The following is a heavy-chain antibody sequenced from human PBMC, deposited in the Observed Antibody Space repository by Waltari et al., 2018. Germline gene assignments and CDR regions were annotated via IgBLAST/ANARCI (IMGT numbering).Heavy chain of an antibody. D-gene: IGHD5-12*01. CDR1: GYTFTSYA. V-gene: IGHV7-4-1*02. Sequence: QVQLVQSGSELKKPGASVKVSCKASGYTFTSYALNWVRQAPGQGLEWMGWINTNTGNPTYAQGFTGRFVFSLDTSVSTAYLQISSLKAEDTAVDYCARDVWSGRDGYNYAQYYYYYYGMDVWGQGTTVTVSS. J-gene: IGHJ6*02. CDR3: ARDVWSGRDGYNYAQYYYYYYGMDV. CDR2: INTNTGNP.